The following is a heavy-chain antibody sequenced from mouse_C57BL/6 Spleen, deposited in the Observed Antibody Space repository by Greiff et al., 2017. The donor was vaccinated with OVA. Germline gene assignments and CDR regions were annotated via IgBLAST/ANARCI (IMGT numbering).Heavy chain of an antibody. Sequence: EVQVVESGPELVKPGASVKIPCKASGYTFTDYNMDWVKQSHGKSLEWIGDINPNNGGTIYNQKFKGKATLTVDKSSSTAYMELRSLTSEDTAVYYCARRGITTVPWFAYWGQGTLVTVSA. CDR1: GYTFTDYN. CDR2: INPNNGGT. V-gene: IGHV1-18*01. CDR3: ARRGITTVPWFAY. D-gene: IGHD1-1*01. J-gene: IGHJ3*01.